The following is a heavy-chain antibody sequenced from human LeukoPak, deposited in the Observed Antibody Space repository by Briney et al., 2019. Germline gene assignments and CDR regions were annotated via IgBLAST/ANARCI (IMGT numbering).Heavy chain of an antibody. CDR3: AKGVYYDVRDAFDI. Sequence: PGGSLRLSYAASGFTFDDYAMHWVRQAPGKGLEWVSGISWNSGSIGYADSVKGRFTISRDNAKNSLYLQMNSLRAEDMALYYCAKGVYYDVRDAFDIWGQGTMVTVSS. V-gene: IGHV3-9*03. CDR2: ISWNSGSI. J-gene: IGHJ3*02. CDR1: GFTFDDYA. D-gene: IGHD3-10*02.